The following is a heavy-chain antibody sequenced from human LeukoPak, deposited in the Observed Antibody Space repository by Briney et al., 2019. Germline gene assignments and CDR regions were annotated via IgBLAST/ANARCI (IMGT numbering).Heavy chain of an antibody. CDR1: GGSISSSNW. Sequence: SGTLSLTCAVSGGSISSSNWWSWVRQPPGKGLEWIGEINHSGSINYNPSLKSRVTISVDTSKNQFSLKLSSVTAADTAVYYCARARSGKWGFDYWGQGTLVTVSS. V-gene: IGHV4-4*02. CDR3: ARARSGKWGFDY. D-gene: IGHD1-26*01. J-gene: IGHJ4*02. CDR2: INHSGSI.